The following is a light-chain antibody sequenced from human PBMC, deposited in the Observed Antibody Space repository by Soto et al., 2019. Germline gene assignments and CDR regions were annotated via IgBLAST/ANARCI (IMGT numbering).Light chain of an antibody. CDR1: SSDVGGYNY. CDR3: SSYTSSSTHG. J-gene: IGLJ2*01. Sequence: QSALTQPASVSGSPGQSITISCTGTSSDVGGYNYVSWYQQHQGKAPKLMIYDVSNRPSGVSNRFSGSKSGNTASLTISGLQAEDEADYYCSSYTSSSTHGFGGGTKLTVL. CDR2: DVS. V-gene: IGLV2-14*01.